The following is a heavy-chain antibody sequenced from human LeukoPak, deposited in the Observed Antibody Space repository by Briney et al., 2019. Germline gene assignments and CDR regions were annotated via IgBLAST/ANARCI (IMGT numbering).Heavy chain of an antibody. J-gene: IGHJ5*02. CDR1: GGSFSGYY. V-gene: IGHV4-34*01. Sequence: SETLSLTCAVYGGSFSGYYWSWIRQPPGKGLEGIGEINHSGSTNYNPSLKSRVTISVDTSKNQFSLKLSSVTAADTAVYYCAREADDSSGYYFDNWFDPWGQGTLVTVSS. CDR2: INHSGST. D-gene: IGHD3-22*01. CDR3: AREADDSSGYYFDNWFDP.